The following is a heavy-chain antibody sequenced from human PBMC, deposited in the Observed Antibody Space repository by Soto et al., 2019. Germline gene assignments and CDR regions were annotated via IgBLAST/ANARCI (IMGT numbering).Heavy chain of an antibody. Sequence: GESLKISCAASGFTFSSYAMHWVRQAPGKGLEWVAVISYDGSNKYYADSVKGRFTISRDNSKNTLYLQMNSLRAEDTAVYYCARESPYYDFWSGYKNYYGMDVWGQGTTVTVSS. CDR2: ISYDGSNK. J-gene: IGHJ6*02. CDR1: GFTFSSYA. CDR3: ARESPYYDFWSGYKNYYGMDV. V-gene: IGHV3-30-3*01. D-gene: IGHD3-3*01.